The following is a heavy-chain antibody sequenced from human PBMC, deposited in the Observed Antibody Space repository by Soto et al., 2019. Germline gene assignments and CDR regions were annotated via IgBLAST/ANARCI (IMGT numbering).Heavy chain of an antibody. Sequence: GGSLRLSCAASGFTFSNYGMHWVRQAPGKGLEWVAVISYDGSNKYYADSVKGRFTISRDNSKNTLYLQMNSLRAEDTAVYYCARADVTIFGGGMDVWGQGTTVTSP. V-gene: IGHV3-30*03. CDR1: GFTFSNYG. D-gene: IGHD3-3*01. J-gene: IGHJ6*02. CDR2: ISYDGSNK. CDR3: ARADVTIFGGGMDV.